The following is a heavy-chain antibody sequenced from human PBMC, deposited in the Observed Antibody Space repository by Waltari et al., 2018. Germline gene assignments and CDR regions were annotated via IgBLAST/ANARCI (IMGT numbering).Heavy chain of an antibody. CDR3: ARGAPPVDTAMVTGFDY. CDR1: GFTFSDSY. CDR2: ISSSGSTI. V-gene: IGHV3-11*04. Sequence: QVQLVESGGGLVKPGGSLRLSCAASGFTFSDSYMSWIRQAPGQGLEWVSYISSSGSTIYYADSVKGRFTISRDNAKNSLYLQMNSLRAEDTAVYYCARGAPPVDTAMVTGFDYWGQGTLVTVSS. J-gene: IGHJ4*02. D-gene: IGHD5-18*01.